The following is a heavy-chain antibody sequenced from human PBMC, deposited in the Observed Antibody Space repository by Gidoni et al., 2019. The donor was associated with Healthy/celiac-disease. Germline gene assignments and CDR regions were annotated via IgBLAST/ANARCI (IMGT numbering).Heavy chain of an antibody. CDR1: GFTFSSYA. D-gene: IGHD2-15*01. Sequence: EVQLLESGGGLVQPGGSLRLSCAAFGFTFSSYAMSWVRQAPGKGLEWVSAISGSGGSTYYADSVKGRFTISRDNSKKTLYLQMNSLRAEDTAVYYCAKDEGVCSGGSCYTFDYWGQGTLVTVSS. CDR2: ISGSGGST. CDR3: AKDEGVCSGGSCYTFDY. V-gene: IGHV3-23*01. J-gene: IGHJ4*02.